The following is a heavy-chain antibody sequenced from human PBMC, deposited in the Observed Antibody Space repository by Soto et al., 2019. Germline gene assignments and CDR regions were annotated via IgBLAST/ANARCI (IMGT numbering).Heavy chain of an antibody. CDR3: VRERISS. Sequence: EVQLVESGGGLVQPGGSLRLSCAASGFTFETSWMTWVRQAPGKGLEWVANIKQDGSEKYYVDSVKGRFTISRDNAKNSLYLQMNSLRLEDTAVYFCVRERISSWGQGTLVTVSS. CDR1: GFTFETSW. D-gene: IGHD2-15*01. CDR2: IKQDGSEK. V-gene: IGHV3-7*01. J-gene: IGHJ4*02.